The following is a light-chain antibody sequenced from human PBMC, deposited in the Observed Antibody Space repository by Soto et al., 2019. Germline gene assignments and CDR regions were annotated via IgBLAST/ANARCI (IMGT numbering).Light chain of an antibody. CDR1: QSIRSD. Sequence: IPMTQSPSTLSASAGDRATIICRASQSIRSDLNWYQKKPGKAPNLLIYAASSLPSGVPPRVSGSGSGTEFTLTISSLQSEDCEVYYGQQYNNWPITFGQGTRLEIK. V-gene: IGKV1-39*01. CDR3: QQYNNWPIT. J-gene: IGKJ5*01. CDR2: AAS.